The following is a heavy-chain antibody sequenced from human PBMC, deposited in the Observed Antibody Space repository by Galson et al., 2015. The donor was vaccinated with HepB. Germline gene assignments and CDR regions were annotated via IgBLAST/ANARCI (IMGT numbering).Heavy chain of an antibody. CDR3: ARAIPYYYGSGSYPQLGDAFDI. Sequence: SVKVSCKASGYTFTSYAMHWVRQAPGQRLEWMGWINAGNGNTKYSQKFQGRVTITRDTSASTAYMELSSLRSEDTAVYYCARAIPYYYGSGSYPQLGDAFDIWGQGTMVTVSS. V-gene: IGHV1-3*01. D-gene: IGHD3-10*01. CDR1: GYTFTSYA. J-gene: IGHJ3*02. CDR2: INAGNGNT.